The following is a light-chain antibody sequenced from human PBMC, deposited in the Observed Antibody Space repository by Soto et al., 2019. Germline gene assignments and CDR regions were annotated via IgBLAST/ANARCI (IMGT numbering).Light chain of an antibody. CDR1: QSVSTN. Sequence: EIVMTQSPTTLSVSPGERATLSCRASQSVSTNLAWYQQKPGQVPSLLIYGASTRASGIPARFSGSGSGTDFTLTISRLEPEDFVVFYCYQYGSTPPTFGQGTKVDIK. V-gene: IGKV3-15*01. CDR2: GAS. J-gene: IGKJ1*01. CDR3: YQYGSTPPT.